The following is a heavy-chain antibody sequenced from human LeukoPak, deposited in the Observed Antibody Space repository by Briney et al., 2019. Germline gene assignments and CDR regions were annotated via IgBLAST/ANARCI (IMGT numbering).Heavy chain of an antibody. CDR2: IYYSGST. CDR3: AREGTWYGLDV. V-gene: IGHV4-59*01. Sequence: SETLSLTCTVSGGSISSYYWSWIRQPPGKGLEWIGYIYYSGSTNYNPSLKSRVTISVDTSENQFSLKLSSVTAADTAVYYCAREGTWYGLDVWGKGTTVTVSS. J-gene: IGHJ6*04. CDR1: GGSISSYY.